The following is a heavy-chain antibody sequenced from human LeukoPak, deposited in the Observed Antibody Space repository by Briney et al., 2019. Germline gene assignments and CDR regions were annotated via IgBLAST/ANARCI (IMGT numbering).Heavy chain of an antibody. CDR3: ARGGWYPESFQH. D-gene: IGHD6-19*01. V-gene: IGHV4-59*01. J-gene: IGHJ1*01. Sequence: LSLTXTVSGGSISSYYWNWIRQPPGKGLEWIGYIYYSGSTNYNPSLKSRVTISVDTSKNQFSLKLSPVTAADTAVYYCARGGWYPESFQHWGXGXXVTXSS. CDR2: IYYSGST. CDR1: GGSISSYY.